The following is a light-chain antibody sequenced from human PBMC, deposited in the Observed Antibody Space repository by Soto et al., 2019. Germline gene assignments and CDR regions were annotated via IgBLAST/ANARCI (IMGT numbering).Light chain of an antibody. V-gene: IGKV3D-15*01. Sequence: EIVMTQSPATLSVSPGGRATLSCRASQRVGSYLAWYQQRPGQPPRLLIYGASTRATGIPARFSGSGSGTEFSRTIRSLQSEDFAVYYCQQYNTWPPRYTFGQGTKLEIK. CDR1: QRVGSY. CDR2: GAS. J-gene: IGKJ2*01. CDR3: QQYNTWPPRYT.